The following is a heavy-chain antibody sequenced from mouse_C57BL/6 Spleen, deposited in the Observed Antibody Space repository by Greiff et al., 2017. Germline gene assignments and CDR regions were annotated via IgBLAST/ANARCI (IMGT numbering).Heavy chain of an antibody. CDR3: ARSREPSYYYAMDY. CDR1: GYSITSGYY. V-gene: IGHV3-6*01. Sequence: ESGPGLVKPSQSLSLTCSVTGYSITSGYYWNWIRQFPGNKLEWMGYISYDGSNNYNPSLKNRISITRDTSKNQFFLKLNSVTTEDTATYYCARSREPSYYYAMDYWGQGTSVTVSS. CDR2: ISYDGSN. J-gene: IGHJ4*01.